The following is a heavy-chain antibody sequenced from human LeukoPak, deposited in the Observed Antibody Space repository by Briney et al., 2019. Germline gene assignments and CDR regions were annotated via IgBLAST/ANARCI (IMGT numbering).Heavy chain of an antibody. V-gene: IGHV1-2*02. D-gene: IGHD3-22*01. Sequence: ASVKVSCKTSGYTFSDYYIHWIRQAPGQGLEWVGWINPNSGDTDYAQKFQGRVTVTRDTSISTAYMELGRLRSDDTAVYYCARGYSDYYDSSGYYFLYWGQGTLVTVSS. CDR3: ARGYSDYYDSSGYYFLY. CDR2: INPNSGDT. CDR1: GYTFSDYY. J-gene: IGHJ4*02.